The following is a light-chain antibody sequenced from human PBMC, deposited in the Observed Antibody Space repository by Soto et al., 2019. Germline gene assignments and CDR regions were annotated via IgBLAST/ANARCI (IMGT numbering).Light chain of an antibody. CDR3: QHSYNTPRA. CDR2: DAS. Sequence: DIQMTQSPSLLSASVGARVTITCRSNQTIRNYLNWYQQKPGKAPNLLIHDASSLQNGVPSRFSGRGFGTDFTLTINDLQVADFAPYYCQHSYNTPRAFGQGTKIEI. V-gene: IGKV1-39*01. J-gene: IGKJ2*01. CDR1: QTIRNY.